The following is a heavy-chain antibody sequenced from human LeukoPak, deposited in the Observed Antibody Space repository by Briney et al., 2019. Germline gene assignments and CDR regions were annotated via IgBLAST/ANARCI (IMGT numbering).Heavy chain of an antibody. CDR2: ISWNSGSI. D-gene: IGHD1-14*01. CDR1: GFTFDDYA. J-gene: IGHJ3*02. Sequence: GGSLRLSCAASGFTFDDYAMHWVRQAPGKGLEWVSGISWNSGSIGYADCVKGGFTISRDNAKNSLYLQMNSLRAEDTALYYCAKDMTSCPPGAFDIWGQGTMDTVSS. V-gene: IGHV3-9*01. CDR3: AKDMTSCPPGAFDI.